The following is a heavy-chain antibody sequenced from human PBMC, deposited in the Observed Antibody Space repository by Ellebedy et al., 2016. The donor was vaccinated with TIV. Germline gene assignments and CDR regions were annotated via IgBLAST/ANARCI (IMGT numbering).Heavy chain of an antibody. D-gene: IGHD2-2*01. J-gene: IGHJ5*02. V-gene: IGHV4-59*12. CDR2: IYYSGST. Sequence: SETLSLXXTVSGGSISSYYWRCIRQPPGKGLEWIGYIYYSGSTNYNPSLKSRVTISVDTSKNQFSLKLSSVTAADTAVYYCARGDIVVVPAASRLQRFDPWGQGTLVTVSS. CDR3: ARGDIVVVPAASRLQRFDP. CDR1: GGSISSYY.